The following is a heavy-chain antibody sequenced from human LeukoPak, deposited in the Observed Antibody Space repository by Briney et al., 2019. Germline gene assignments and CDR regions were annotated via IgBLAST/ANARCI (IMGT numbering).Heavy chain of an antibody. Sequence: ASVTVSCKTSGYTFTRYTIHWTRQAPGQGLEWMGWINTDNGNTKYPQQFQGRVTSIRDTSANTVYMELSSLRSEDTATYYCARGGSGATFDIWGQGTMVTVSS. D-gene: IGHD1-26*01. V-gene: IGHV1-3*04. CDR1: GYTFTRYT. J-gene: IGHJ3*02. CDR2: INTDNGNT. CDR3: ARGGSGATFDI.